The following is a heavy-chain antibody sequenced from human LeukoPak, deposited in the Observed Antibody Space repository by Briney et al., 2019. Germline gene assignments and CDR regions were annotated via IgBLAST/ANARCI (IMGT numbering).Heavy chain of an antibody. D-gene: IGHD2-2*01. Sequence: GGSLRLSCAASGFTFSSYVMRWVRHAPGKGLEWGSAISGSGGSTYYADSVKGRFTISINNSKTTLYLQMNCLRAEDTAVYYCAKVRSRFDPWGQGTLVTVAS. V-gene: IGHV3-23*01. J-gene: IGHJ5*02. CDR3: AKVRSRFDP. CDR1: GFTFSSYV. CDR2: ISGSGGST.